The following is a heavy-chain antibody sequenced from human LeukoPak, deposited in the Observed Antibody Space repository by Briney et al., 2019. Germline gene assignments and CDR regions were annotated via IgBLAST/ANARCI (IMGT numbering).Heavy chain of an antibody. V-gene: IGHV4-34*01. CDR1: GGSFSGDY. D-gene: IGHD3-10*01. Sequence: GSLRLSCVVYGGSFSGDYWSWIRQPPGRGLEWIGEINHSGRTNYNPSLKSRVTISVDTSKNQFSLKLSSVTAADTAVYYCAREGFGELSHFDYWGQGTLVTVSS. J-gene: IGHJ4*02. CDR3: AREGFGELSHFDY. CDR2: INHSGRT.